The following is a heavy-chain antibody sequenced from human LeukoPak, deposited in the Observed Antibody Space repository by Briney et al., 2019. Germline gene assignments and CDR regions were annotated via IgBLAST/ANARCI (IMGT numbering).Heavy chain of an antibody. V-gene: IGHV3-13*01. Sequence: GGSLRLSCAASGFTFSSYDMHWVRQATGKGLEWVSAIGTAGDTYYPGSVKGRFTISRENAKNSLYLQMNSLRAGDTAVYYCARANWGRDDFDYWGQGTLVTVSS. CDR1: GFTFSSYD. CDR2: IGTAGDT. CDR3: ARANWGRDDFDY. D-gene: IGHD7-27*01. J-gene: IGHJ4*02.